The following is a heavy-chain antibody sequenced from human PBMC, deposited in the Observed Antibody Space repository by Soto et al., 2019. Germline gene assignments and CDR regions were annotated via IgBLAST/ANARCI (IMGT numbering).Heavy chain of an antibody. V-gene: IGHV1-18*04. CDR2: ISGYNGNT. CDR1: GYTFTSYG. CDR3: ARRVNILVFPAYYGMDV. Sequence: ASVKVSSKASGYTFTSYGITWVRQAPGQGLEWMGWISGYNGNTNDAQKFQGRVTMTTDTSTSTAYMELRSIRSDDTAVYYCARRVNILVFPAYYGMDVWGQGTTVTVSS. J-gene: IGHJ6*02. D-gene: IGHD3-3*02.